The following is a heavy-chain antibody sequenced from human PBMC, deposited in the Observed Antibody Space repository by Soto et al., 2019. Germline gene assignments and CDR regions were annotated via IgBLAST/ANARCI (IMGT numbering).Heavy chain of an antibody. J-gene: IGHJ6*02. CDR2: LIPMFGAP. CDR1: GGSFSRYA. Sequence: QVQLVQSGAEVKKPGSSVKLSCKASGGSFSRYAVSWVRQAPGQGLEWMGGLIPMFGAPNYAQKFQGRVTITADESTRTVYMKLSSLRSEDTAVYYCARRDGYNSDHYYGMDVWGQGTTVTVSS. CDR3: ARRDGYNSDHYYGMDV. D-gene: IGHD5-12*01. V-gene: IGHV1-69*01.